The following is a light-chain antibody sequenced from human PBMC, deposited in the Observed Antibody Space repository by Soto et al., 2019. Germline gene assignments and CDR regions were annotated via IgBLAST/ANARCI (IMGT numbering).Light chain of an antibody. CDR3: QQSHSTPYT. Sequence: DIQMTQSPSSLSASVGDRVTIPCRASQNIRNYLNWYQQKPGKAPKLLLFKASNLQSELPSRFSGSGSGTDFNVTISSLKPEDFATYYCQQSHSTPYTFGPGTKLEIK. CDR1: QNIRNY. V-gene: IGKV1-39*01. CDR2: KAS. J-gene: IGKJ2*01.